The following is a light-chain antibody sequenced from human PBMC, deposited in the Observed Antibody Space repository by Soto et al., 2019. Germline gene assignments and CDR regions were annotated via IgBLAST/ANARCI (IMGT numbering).Light chain of an antibody. CDR3: CSYAGSSTLV. J-gene: IGLJ1*01. V-gene: IGLV2-23*01. CDR1: SSDVGSYNL. Sequence: QSALTQPGSVSGSPGQSITISCTGTSSDVGSYNLVSWYQQHPGKAPKLMIYDGSKRPSGVSNRFSGSKSDNTASLTISGLQAEDEADYYCCSYAGSSTLVFGTGTKLTVL. CDR2: DGS.